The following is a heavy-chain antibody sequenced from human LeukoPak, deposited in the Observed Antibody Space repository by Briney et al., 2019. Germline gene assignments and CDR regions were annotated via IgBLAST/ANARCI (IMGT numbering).Heavy chain of an antibody. J-gene: IGHJ5*02. CDR3: AREGHDTIFGVVIQYNWFDP. Sequence: SETLSLTCAVYGGSFSGYYWSWIRQPPGKGLEWIGEINHGGSTNYNPSLKSRVTIPVDTSKNQFSLKLSSVTAADTAVYYCAREGHDTIFGVVIQYNWFDPWGQGTLVTVSS. CDR2: INHGGST. V-gene: IGHV4-34*01. CDR1: GGSFSGYY. D-gene: IGHD3-3*01.